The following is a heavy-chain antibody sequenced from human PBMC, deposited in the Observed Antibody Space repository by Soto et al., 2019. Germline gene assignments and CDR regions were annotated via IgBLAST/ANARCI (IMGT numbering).Heavy chain of an antibody. Sequence: GGSLRLSCAASGFTFSSYAMSSVRQAPGKGLERVSAISGSGGSTYYADSVKGRFTISRDNSKNTLYLQMNSLRAEDTAVYYCAKLDAGYGGNPPLGPLDYWGQGTLVTVSS. CDR1: GFTFSSYA. V-gene: IGHV3-23*01. D-gene: IGHD2-15*01. CDR3: AKLDAGYGGNPPLGPLDY. CDR2: ISGSGGST. J-gene: IGHJ4*02.